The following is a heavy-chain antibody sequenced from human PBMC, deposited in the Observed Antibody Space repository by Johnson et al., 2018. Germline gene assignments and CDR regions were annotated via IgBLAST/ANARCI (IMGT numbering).Heavy chain of an antibody. V-gene: IGHV4-39*07. CDR1: GGSISSSSYY. J-gene: IGHJ3*02. D-gene: IGHD3-22*01. CDR2: IYYSGST. CDR3: ARVPYYYDSSGYLENDAFDI. Sequence: VQLQESGPGLVKPSETLSLTCTVSGGSISSSSYYWGWIRQPPGKGLEWIGSIYYSGSTYYNPSLKSRVTISVDTSKNQFSLKLSSVTAADTAVYYCARVPYYYDSSGYLENDAFDIWGQGTMVTVSS.